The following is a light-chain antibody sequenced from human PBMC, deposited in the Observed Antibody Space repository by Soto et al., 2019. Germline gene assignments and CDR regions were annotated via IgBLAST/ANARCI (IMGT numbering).Light chain of an antibody. CDR1: QSVSTY. CDR3: QQRSAWSLIT. V-gene: IGKV3-11*01. Sequence: EIVLTQSPATLSLSPGERATLSCRASQSVSTYLAWYQQKPGLAPRLLIYDASNRATGIPARFSGSGSGTDFTLTISSLEPEDFAVYYCQQRSAWSLITVGQGTRLEIK. CDR2: DAS. J-gene: IGKJ5*01.